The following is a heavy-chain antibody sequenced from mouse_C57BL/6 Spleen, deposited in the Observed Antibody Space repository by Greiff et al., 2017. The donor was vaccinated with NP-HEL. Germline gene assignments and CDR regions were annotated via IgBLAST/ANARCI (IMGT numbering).Heavy chain of an antibody. Sequence: EVQLQQSGPELVKPGASVKISCKASGYTFTDYYMNWVKQSHGKSLEWIGDINPNNGGTSYNQKFKGKATLTVDKSSSTAYMELRSLTSEDSAVFYSAKDSDNPIYAMGYWGEETSETVSS. J-gene: IGHJ4*01. D-gene: IGHD2-12*01. CDR1: GYTFTDYY. CDR2: INPNNGGT. CDR3: AKDSDNPIYAMGY. V-gene: IGHV1-26*01.